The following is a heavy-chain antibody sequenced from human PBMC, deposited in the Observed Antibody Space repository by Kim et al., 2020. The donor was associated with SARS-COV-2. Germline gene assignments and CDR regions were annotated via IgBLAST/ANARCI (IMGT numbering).Heavy chain of an antibody. CDR2: ISGSGGST. V-gene: IGHV3-23*01. J-gene: IGHJ6*02. Sequence: GGSLRLSCAASGFTFSSYAMSWVRQAPGKGLEWVSAISGSGGSTYYADSVKGRFTISRDNSKNTLYLQMNSLRAEDTAVYYCAKDASHDYGVYYYYYGMDVWGQGTTVTVSS. D-gene: IGHD4-17*01. CDR1: GFTFSSYA. CDR3: AKDASHDYGVYYYYYGMDV.